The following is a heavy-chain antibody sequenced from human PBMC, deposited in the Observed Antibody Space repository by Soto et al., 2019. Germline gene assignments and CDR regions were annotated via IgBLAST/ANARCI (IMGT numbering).Heavy chain of an antibody. CDR2: IYYSGST. J-gene: IGHJ6*02. CDR1: GGSISSGGYY. CDR3: ARVPGIAAAGPFYYYYGVDV. D-gene: IGHD6-13*01. V-gene: IGHV4-31*03. Sequence: SETLSLTCTVSGGSISSGGYYWSWIRQHPGKGLEWIGYIYYSGSTYYNPSLKSRVTIPVDTSKNQFSLKLSSVTAADTAVYYCARVPGIAAAGPFYYYYGVDVWGQGTTVTVSS.